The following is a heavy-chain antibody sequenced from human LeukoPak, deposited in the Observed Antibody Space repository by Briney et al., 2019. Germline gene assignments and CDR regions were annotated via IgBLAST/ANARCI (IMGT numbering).Heavy chain of an antibody. V-gene: IGHV3-30-3*01. D-gene: IGHD6-13*01. CDR2: ISYDGSNK. J-gene: IGHJ6*02. Sequence: GGSLRLSCAASGFTFSSYAMHWVRQAPGKGLEWVAVISYDGSNKYYADSVKGRFTISRDNSKNTLYLQMNSLRAEDTAVYYCARGPIWQRLVQDYYYGMDVWGQGTTVTVSS. CDR1: GFTFSSYA. CDR3: ARGPIWQRLVQDYYYGMDV.